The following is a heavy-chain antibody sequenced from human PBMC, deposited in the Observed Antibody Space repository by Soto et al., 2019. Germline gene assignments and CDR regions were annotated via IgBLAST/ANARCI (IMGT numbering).Heavy chain of an antibody. J-gene: IGHJ4*02. D-gene: IGHD3-16*01. CDR1: GFTFSSYA. V-gene: IGHV3-30-3*01. CDR2: VSYDGSNK. CDR3: ARDGGAY. Sequence: QVQLVESGGGVVQPGRALRLSCAASGFTFSSYATHWVRRAPGKGLEWMAVVSYDGSNKYYADSVKGRFTISRDNSKNTLYLQMNSLRPEHTTLYYCARDGGAYWGQGTLVIASS.